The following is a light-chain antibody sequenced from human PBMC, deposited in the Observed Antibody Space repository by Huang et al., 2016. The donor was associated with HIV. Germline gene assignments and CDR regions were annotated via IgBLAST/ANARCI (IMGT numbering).Light chain of an antibody. J-gene: IGKJ1*01. CDR3: QQSYRTPPT. CDR2: AAT. V-gene: IGKV1-39*01. CDR1: QSISSY. Sequence: DIQMTQSPSSLSASVGDRVTITCRASQSISSYLTWYQHKPGKAPDLLIYAATSLQSGVPSRFSGSGSGTDFTLTISSLQAEDFATYYCQQSYRTPPTCGQGTNVEIK.